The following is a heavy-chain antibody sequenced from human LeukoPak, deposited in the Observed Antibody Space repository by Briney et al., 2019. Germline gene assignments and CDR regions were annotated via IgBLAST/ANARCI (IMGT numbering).Heavy chain of an antibody. V-gene: IGHV4-59*08. CDR1: GGSISSYY. CDR2: ISYSGST. CDR3: ARRLYSSGWYGKDGAFDI. D-gene: IGHD6-19*01. J-gene: IGHJ3*02. Sequence: SETLSLTCTVSGGSISSYYWSWVRQPPGKGLEGIGYISYSGSTNYNPSLKSRVTISVDTSKNQFSLKLSSVTAADTAVYYCARRLYSSGWYGKDGAFDIWGQGTMVTVSS.